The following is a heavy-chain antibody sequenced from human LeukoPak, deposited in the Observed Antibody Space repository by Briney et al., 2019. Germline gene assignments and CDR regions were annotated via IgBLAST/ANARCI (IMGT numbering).Heavy chain of an antibody. CDR1: GFTFSSYG. D-gene: IGHD6-19*01. V-gene: IGHV3-33*06. CDR2: IWYDGSNK. J-gene: IGHJ4*02. CDR3: AKTGSSGWSTEAPYYFDY. Sequence: GGSLRLSCAASGFTFSSYGMHWVRKAPGNGLQWVAVIWYDGSNKYYADSVKGRFTISRDNSKNTLYLQMNSLRAEDTAVYYCAKTGSSGWSTEAPYYFDYWGQGTLVTVSS.